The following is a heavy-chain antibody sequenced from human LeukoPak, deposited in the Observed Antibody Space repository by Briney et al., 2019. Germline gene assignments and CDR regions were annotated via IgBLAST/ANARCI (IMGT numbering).Heavy chain of an antibody. CDR3: AKDDCSGGSCYRPWYYMDV. D-gene: IGHD2-15*01. Sequence: GGSLRLSCAASGFTFSSYGMHWVRQAPGKGLEWVAFIRYDGSNKYYADSVKGRFTISRDNSKNTLYLQMNSLRAEDTAVYYCAKDDCSGGSCYRPWYYMDVWGKGTTVTISS. V-gene: IGHV3-30*02. J-gene: IGHJ6*03. CDR1: GFTFSSYG. CDR2: IRYDGSNK.